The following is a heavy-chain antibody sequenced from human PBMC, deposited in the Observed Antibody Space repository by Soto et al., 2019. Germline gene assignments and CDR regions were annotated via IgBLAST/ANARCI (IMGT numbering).Heavy chain of an antibody. V-gene: IGHV1-69*13. D-gene: IGHD3-22*01. CDR2: IIPIFGTA. J-gene: IGHJ3*02. Sequence: SVKVSCKASGGTFSSYAISWVRQAPGQGLEWMGGIIPIFGTANYAQKFQGRVTITADESTSTAYMELSSLRSEDTAVYYCASRGYDSSGYPNRRAFDIWGQGTMVTVS. CDR3: ASRGYDSSGYPNRRAFDI. CDR1: GGTFSSYA.